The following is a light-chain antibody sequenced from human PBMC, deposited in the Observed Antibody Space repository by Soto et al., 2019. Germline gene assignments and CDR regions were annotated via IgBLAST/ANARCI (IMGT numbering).Light chain of an antibody. CDR3: RQYGRSLEFA. CDR2: GAS. J-gene: IGKJ4*01. Sequence: IVLTQSPGTLSLSPGERATLSCRASQTVSSNFLAWYHEKPGQGPRLLIYGASTRATGIPDGFSGSGSGTDFTLTLSRLDPEDFAVYYCRQYGRSLEFAVGGGTKVEI. V-gene: IGKV3-20*01. CDR1: QTVSSNF.